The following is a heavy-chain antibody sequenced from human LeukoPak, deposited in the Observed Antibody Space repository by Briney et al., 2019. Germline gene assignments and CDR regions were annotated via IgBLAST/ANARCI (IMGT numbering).Heavy chain of an antibody. V-gene: IGHV3-23*01. CDR3: AKVASGWYRSHLDY. D-gene: IGHD6-19*01. J-gene: IGHJ4*02. CDR1: GLTFISNA. Sequence: PGGSLRLSCAAPGLTFISNAMTWVRKAPGKGLEWLSATSVIGGSTYYADSAKGRFTITRDNSKNTLYVQMNSLRAEDTAVYYCAKVASGWYRSHLDYWGQGTLVTVSS. CDR2: TSVIGGST.